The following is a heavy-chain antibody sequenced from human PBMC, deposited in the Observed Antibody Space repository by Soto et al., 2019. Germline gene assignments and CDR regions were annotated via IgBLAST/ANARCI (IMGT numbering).Heavy chain of an antibody. D-gene: IGHD2-8*01. J-gene: IGHJ5*02. CDR1: GFTFSSYD. CDR3: ARDFYGVYSYGPGES. Sequence: GGSLRLSCAASGFTFSSYDINWVRQAPGKGLEWVSSISSSSTYIYYAVSVKGRFTISRDNAKNSLYLQMNSLRAEDTGVYYCARDFYGVYSYGPGESWGQGTLVTVSS. V-gene: IGHV3-21*01. CDR2: ISSSSTYI.